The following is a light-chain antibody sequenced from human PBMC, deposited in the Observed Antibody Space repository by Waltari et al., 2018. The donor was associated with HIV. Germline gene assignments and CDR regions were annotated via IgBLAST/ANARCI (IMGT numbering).Light chain of an antibody. CDR3: QQYYSTPPT. Sequence: IVMTQSPDSLAVSLGERTTLHCKPSQSVLYSSNNKNYLAWYQQKPGQPPQLLIYWASTRESGVPDRFSGSGSGTDFTLTISSLQAEDVAVYYCQQYYSTPPTFGQGTKLEIK. J-gene: IGKJ2*01. V-gene: IGKV4-1*01. CDR2: WAS. CDR1: QSVLYSSNNKNY.